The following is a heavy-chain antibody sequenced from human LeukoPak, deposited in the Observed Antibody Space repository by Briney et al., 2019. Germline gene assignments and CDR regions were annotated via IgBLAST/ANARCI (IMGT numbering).Heavy chain of an antibody. CDR3: ARGYPLSTTAAGTYFQH. D-gene: IGHD6-13*01. CDR2: IKQDESEK. V-gene: IGHV3-7*03. CDR1: GFTFSTSW. Sequence: GGSLRLSCAASGFTFSTSWMSWVRQAPGKGLEWVANIKQDESEKYYVDSVKGRFTISRDNAKNSLYLQMNSLRADDTAVYYCARGYPLSTTAAGTYFQHWGQGTLVTVSS. J-gene: IGHJ1*01.